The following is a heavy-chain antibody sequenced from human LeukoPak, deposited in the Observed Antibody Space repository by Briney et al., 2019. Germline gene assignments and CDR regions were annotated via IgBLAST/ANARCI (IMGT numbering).Heavy chain of an antibody. CDR2: INPNSGGT. D-gene: IGHD3-9*01. CDR3: ARTPIRYFDQLPQYFDY. J-gene: IGHJ4*02. V-gene: IGHV1-2*02. Sequence: ASVKVSCKASGYTFTGYYMHWVRQAPGQGLEWMGWINPNSGGTNYAQKFQGRVTMTRDTSISTAYMELSRLRSDDTAVYYCARTPIRYFDQLPQYFDYWGQGTLVTVSS. CDR1: GYTFTGYY.